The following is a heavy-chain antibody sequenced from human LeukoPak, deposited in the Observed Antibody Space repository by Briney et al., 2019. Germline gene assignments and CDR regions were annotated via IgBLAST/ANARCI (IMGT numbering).Heavy chain of an antibody. CDR3: ARLRTRRRNWFDP. D-gene: IGHD2-2*01. J-gene: IGHJ5*02. V-gene: IGHV4-59*12. Sequence: SETLSLTCTVSGYSISTGYYWSWIRQPPGKGLEWIGYIYYSGSTNYNPSLKSRVTISVDTSKNQFSLKLSSVTAADTAVYYCARLRTRRRNWFDPWGQGTLVTVSS. CDR2: IYYSGST. CDR1: GYSISTGYY.